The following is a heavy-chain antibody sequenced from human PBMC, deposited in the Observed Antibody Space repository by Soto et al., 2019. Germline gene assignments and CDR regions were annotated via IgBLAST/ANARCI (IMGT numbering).Heavy chain of an antibody. J-gene: IGHJ3*02. CDR3: ARGPKIQLWSSGGAFDI. CDR1: GYTLTGYY. CDR2: INPNSGGT. Sequence: ASVKVSCKASGYTLTGYYMHWVRQAPGQGLEWMGWINPNSGGTNYAQKFQGWVTMTRDTSISTAYMELSRLRSDDTAVYYCARGPKIQLWSSGGAFDIWGQGTMVTVSS. V-gene: IGHV1-2*04. D-gene: IGHD5-18*01.